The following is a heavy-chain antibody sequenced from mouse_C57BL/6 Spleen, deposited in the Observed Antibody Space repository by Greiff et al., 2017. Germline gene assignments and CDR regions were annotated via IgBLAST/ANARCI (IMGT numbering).Heavy chain of an antibody. CDR2: IDPSDSYT. J-gene: IGHJ2*01. D-gene: IGHD2-5*01. Sequence: QVQLQQPGAELVRPGTSVKLSCKASGYTFTSYWMHWVKQRPGQGLEWIGVIDPSDSYTNYNQKFKGKATLTVDTSSSTAYMQLSSLTSEDSAVYYCARGAYYSTDNYFDYWGQGTTLTVSS. CDR3: ARGAYYSTDNYFDY. CDR1: GYTFTSYW. V-gene: IGHV1-59*01.